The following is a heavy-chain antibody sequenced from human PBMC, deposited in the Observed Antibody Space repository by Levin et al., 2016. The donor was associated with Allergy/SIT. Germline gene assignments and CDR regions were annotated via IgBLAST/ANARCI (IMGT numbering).Heavy chain of an antibody. CDR1: GGSFSGYY. CDR2: INHSGST. J-gene: IGHJ4*02. V-gene: IGHV4-34*01. CDR3: ARGRDDSSGSNYFDY. Sequence: SETLSLTCAVYGGSFSGYYWSWIRQPPGKGLEWIGEINHSGSTNYNPSLKSRVTISVDTSKNQFSLKLSSVTAADTAVYYCARGRDDSSGSNYFDYWGQGTLVTVSS. D-gene: IGHD3-22*01.